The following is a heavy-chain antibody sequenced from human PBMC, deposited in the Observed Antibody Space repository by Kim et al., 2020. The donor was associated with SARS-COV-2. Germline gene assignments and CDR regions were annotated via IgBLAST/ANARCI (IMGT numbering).Heavy chain of an antibody. J-gene: IGHJ4*02. Sequence: SETLSLTCTVSGGSISSSSYYWGWIRQPPGKGLEWIGSIYYSGSTYYNPSLKSRVTISVDTSKNQFSLKLSPVTAADTAVYYCARSSSVVPPGFDYWGQGTLVTVSS. CDR1: GGSISSSSYY. V-gene: IGHV4-39*07. CDR3: ARSSSVVPPGFDY. D-gene: IGHD6-13*01. CDR2: IYYSGST.